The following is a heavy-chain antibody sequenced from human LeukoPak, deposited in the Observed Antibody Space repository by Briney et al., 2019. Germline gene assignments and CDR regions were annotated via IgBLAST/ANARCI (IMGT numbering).Heavy chain of an antibody. CDR2: IIPIFGTA. CDR3: EVLTRAQYYLGKNFDI. CDR1: GGTFSSYA. J-gene: IGHJ3*02. V-gene: IGHV1-69*13. D-gene: IGHD3-10*01. Sequence: SVKVSCKASGGTFSSYAISWVRQAPGQGLEWMGGIIPIFGTANYAQKFQGRVTITADESTSTAYMELSSLRSEDTAVYYCEVLTRAQYYLGKNFDIWGQGTMVTVSS.